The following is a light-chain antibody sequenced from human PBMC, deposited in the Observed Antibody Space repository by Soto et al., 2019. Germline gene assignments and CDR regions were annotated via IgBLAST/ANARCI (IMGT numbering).Light chain of an antibody. Sequence: ETVMTQSPATLPVSPGERATLSCRASQSVRSNLAWYQQKPGQAPRLLIYGASTRATGVPARFSGSGSGTEFTLTINSLQSEDFALYYCQEYDNWPHWTFGQGTKVEVK. CDR1: QSVRSN. J-gene: IGKJ1*01. V-gene: IGKV3-15*01. CDR2: GAS. CDR3: QEYDNWPHWT.